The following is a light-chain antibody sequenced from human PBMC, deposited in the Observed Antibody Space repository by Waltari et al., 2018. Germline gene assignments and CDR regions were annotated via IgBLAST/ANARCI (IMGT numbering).Light chain of an antibody. CDR1: QTISRG. CDR3: QQYNIYSPWT. V-gene: IGKV1-5*01. CDR2: DAS. Sequence: DIQLTQSPSTLSASVGDRVTISCRASQTISRGLAWYQQKPGEVPRLRIYDASSLASGVPSTFSGSGSGTEFTLTISGLQPDDFATYYCQQYNIYSPWTFGQGTTVEIK. J-gene: IGKJ1*01.